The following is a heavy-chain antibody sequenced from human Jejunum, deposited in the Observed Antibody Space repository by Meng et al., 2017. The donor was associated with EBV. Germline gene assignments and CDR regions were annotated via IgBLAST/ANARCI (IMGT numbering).Heavy chain of an antibody. CDR3: ARNWNF. Sequence: QGELEGPGPGLVKPPATLSLTCTVSGGSVSSGTYYWTWIRQPPGKGLEWIGYIYNSGSTNYNPSLKSRVTISLDTSKNQFSLKLSSVTAADTAMYYCARNWNFWGQGTLVTVSS. V-gene: IGHV4-61*01. CDR2: IYNSGST. J-gene: IGHJ4*02. D-gene: IGHD1-1*01. CDR1: GGSVSSGTYY.